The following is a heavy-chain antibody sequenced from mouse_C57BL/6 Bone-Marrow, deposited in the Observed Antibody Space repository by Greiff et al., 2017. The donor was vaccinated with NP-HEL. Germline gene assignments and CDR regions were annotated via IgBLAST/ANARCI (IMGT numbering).Heavy chain of an antibody. CDR1: GFTFSSYA. Sequence: EVKLVESGEGLVKPGGSLKLSCAASGFTFSSYAMSWVRQTPEKRLEWVAYISSGGDYIYYADTVKGRFTISRDNARNTLYLQMSSLKSEDTAMYYCTREGGGYYGSFDYWGQGTTLTVSS. V-gene: IGHV5-9-1*02. J-gene: IGHJ2*01. D-gene: IGHD1-1*01. CDR3: TREGGGYYGSFDY. CDR2: ISSGGDYI.